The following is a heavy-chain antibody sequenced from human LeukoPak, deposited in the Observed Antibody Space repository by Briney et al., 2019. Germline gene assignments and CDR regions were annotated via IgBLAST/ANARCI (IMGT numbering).Heavy chain of an antibody. CDR1: GYSISSGYY. CDR2: SGST. CDR3: AREMATGSGSYGMDV. V-gene: IGHV4-38-2*02. D-gene: IGHD3-10*01. J-gene: IGHJ6*02. Sequence: SGTLSLTCTVSGYSISSGYYWGWIRQPPGKGLEWIGSGSTYYNPSLKSRVTISVDTSKNQFSLKLSSVTAADTAVYYCAREMATGSGSYGMDVWGQGTTVTVSS.